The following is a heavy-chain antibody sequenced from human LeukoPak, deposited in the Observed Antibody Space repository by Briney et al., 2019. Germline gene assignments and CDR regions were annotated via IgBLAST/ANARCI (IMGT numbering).Heavy chain of an antibody. V-gene: IGHV3-30*18. J-gene: IGHJ4*02. CDR1: GFMFGSHG. D-gene: IGHD3-9*01. Sequence: GGSLRLSCAASGFMFGSHGMHWVRQAPGKGLEWVAVISSDGSTEYYADSVKGRFTVSRDNSNNTLSLQMNSLRPEDTAVYYCAKEKFDWGTMYYFDYWGQGTLVTVSS. CDR3: AKEKFDWGTMYYFDY. CDR2: ISSDGSTE.